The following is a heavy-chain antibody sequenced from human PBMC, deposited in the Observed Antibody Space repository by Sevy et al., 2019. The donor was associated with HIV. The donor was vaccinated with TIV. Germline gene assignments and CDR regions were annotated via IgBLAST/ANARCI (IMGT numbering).Heavy chain of an antibody. D-gene: IGHD2-8*02. CDR1: GFTFSNHA. CDR2: IRNDGSHE. J-gene: IGHJ3*02. Sequence: GGSLILSCTASGFTFSNHAMHWVRHGPGKGPEWVAFIRNDGSHEYYADSVKGRFTISRDNSKNTLYLQMNSLRPEDTAVYYCARDRKVLLVVYAIPFDAFDIWGQGTMVTVSS. V-gene: IGHV3-30*02. CDR3: ARDRKVLLVVYAIPFDAFDI.